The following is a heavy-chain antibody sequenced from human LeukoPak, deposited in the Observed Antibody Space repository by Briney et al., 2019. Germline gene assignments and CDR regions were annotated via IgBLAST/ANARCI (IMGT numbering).Heavy chain of an antibody. CDR2: INPNSGGT. CDR3: ARRLDCSGGSCYTPDFDY. Sequence: ASVKVSCKASGYTFTGYYMHWVRQAPGQGLEWMGWINPNSGGTNYAQKFQGRVTMTRDTSISTAYMELSRLRSDDTAVYYCARRLDCSGGSCYTPDFDYWGQGTLVTVSS. CDR1: GYTFTGYY. D-gene: IGHD2-15*01. V-gene: IGHV1-2*02. J-gene: IGHJ4*02.